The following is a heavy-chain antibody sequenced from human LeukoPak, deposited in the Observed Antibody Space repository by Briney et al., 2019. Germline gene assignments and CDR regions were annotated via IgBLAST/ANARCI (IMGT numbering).Heavy chain of an antibody. Sequence: SETLSLTCTVSGYSISSGYYWGWIRQPPGKGLEWIGSIYHSGSTYYNPSLKSRVTISVDTSKNQFSLKLSSVTAADTAVYYCARGIIEYYYDSSGYFFDYWGQGTLVTVSS. J-gene: IGHJ4*02. CDR3: ARGIIEYYYDSSGYFFDY. V-gene: IGHV4-38-2*02. D-gene: IGHD3-22*01. CDR1: GYSISSGYY. CDR2: IYHSGST.